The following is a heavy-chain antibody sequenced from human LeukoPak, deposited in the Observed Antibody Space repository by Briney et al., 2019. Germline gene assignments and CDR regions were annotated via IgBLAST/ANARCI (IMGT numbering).Heavy chain of an antibody. J-gene: IGHJ4*02. CDR3: ARGHSSSPRVFFDY. V-gene: IGHV4-61*02. CDR2: IYTSGST. CDR1: GGSISSGSYY. Sequence: SQTLSLTCTVSGGSISSGSYYWSWIRQPAGKGLEWIGRIYTSGSTNYNPSLKSRVTISVDTSKNQFSLKLSSVTAADTAVYYCARGHSSSPRVFFDYWGQGTLVTVSS. D-gene: IGHD6-6*01.